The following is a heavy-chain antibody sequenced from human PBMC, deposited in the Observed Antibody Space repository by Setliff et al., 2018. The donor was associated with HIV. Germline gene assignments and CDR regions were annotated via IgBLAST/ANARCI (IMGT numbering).Heavy chain of an antibody. Sequence: GESLKISCAASGFTFSSYNMNWVRQAPGKGLEWVSFISSSGNHIYYAGSLKGQFTISRDNAKNSLYLQMNSLRVDDTAVYYCARVPAAIDYWGQGTLVTVSS. J-gene: IGHJ4*02. CDR3: ARVPAAIDY. V-gene: IGHV3-21*01. D-gene: IGHD2-15*01. CDR1: GFTFSSYN. CDR2: ISSSGNHI.